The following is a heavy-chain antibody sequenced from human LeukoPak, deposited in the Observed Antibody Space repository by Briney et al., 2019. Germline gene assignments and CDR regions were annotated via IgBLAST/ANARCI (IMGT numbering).Heavy chain of an antibody. CDR3: ARVLGFSYGSDY. Sequence: GGSLRLSCAVSGFTFSSSEMNWVRQAPGKGLEWISYISSSSGSTIYYADSVKGRFTISRDNAKNSLYLQMNSLRAEDTAVYYCARVLGFSYGSDYWGQGTLVTVSS. CDR1: GFTFSSSE. D-gene: IGHD5-18*01. J-gene: IGHJ4*02. CDR2: ISSSSGSTI. V-gene: IGHV3-48*03.